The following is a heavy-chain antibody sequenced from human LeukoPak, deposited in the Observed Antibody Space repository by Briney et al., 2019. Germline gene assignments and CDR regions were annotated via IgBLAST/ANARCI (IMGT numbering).Heavy chain of an antibody. V-gene: IGHV4-39*01. D-gene: IGHD3-3*01. Sequence: SETLSLTCTVSGGSISSSSYYWGWIRQPPGKGLEWIGSIYYSGSTYYNPSLKSRVTISVDTSRNQFSLKLSSVTAADTAVYYCARRRGTIFGVVIRAPVWFDPWGQGTLVTVSS. CDR3: ARRRGTIFGVVIRAPVWFDP. CDR1: GGSISSSSYY. CDR2: IYYSGST. J-gene: IGHJ5*02.